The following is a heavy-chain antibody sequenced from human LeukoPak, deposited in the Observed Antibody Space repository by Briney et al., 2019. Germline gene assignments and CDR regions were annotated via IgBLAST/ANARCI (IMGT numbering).Heavy chain of an antibody. J-gene: IGHJ3*02. CDR3: TTGGSVIVAGTRAFDI. CDR2: IKSEIDGGTT. V-gene: IGHV3-15*07. Sequence: GGSLRLSCAASYFTFTNTWMNWVRQAPGKGLEWVGRIKSEIDGGTTDCAAPVQGRFTISRDDSQATLYLQMNSLKTEDTAVYYCTTGGSVIVAGTRAFDIWGQGTLVTVSS. D-gene: IGHD5-12*01. CDR1: YFTFTNTW.